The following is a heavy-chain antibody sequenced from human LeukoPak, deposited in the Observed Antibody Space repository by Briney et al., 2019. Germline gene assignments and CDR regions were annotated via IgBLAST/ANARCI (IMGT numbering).Heavy chain of an antibody. J-gene: IGHJ4*02. Sequence: PSETLSLTCAVSGDSISSGYYWGWIRQSPGKGLEWIGSVYHTGTTYYKPSLKSRVTISVDTSKNQFSLKLSSVTAADTAVYYCARGPLADILTGYYSIDFDYWGQGTLVTVSS. CDR3: ARGPLADILTGYYSIDFDY. CDR2: VYHTGTT. D-gene: IGHD3-9*01. V-gene: IGHV4-38-2*01. CDR1: GDSISSGYY.